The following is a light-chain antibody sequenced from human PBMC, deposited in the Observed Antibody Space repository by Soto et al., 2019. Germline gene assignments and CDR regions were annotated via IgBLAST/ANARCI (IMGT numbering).Light chain of an antibody. CDR2: AAS. V-gene: IGKV1-9*01. Sequence: CVGDRVTITCRASQGISSYLAWYQQKPGKAPKLLIYAASTLQSGVPSRFSGSGSGTEFTLTISSLQPEDFATYYCQQLNRPLTFGGGTKVDIK. J-gene: IGKJ4*01. CDR3: QQLNRPLT. CDR1: QGISSY.